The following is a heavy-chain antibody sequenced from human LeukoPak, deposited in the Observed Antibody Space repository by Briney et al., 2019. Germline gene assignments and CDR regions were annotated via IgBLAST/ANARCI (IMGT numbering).Heavy chain of an antibody. CDR3: ARSLIQLWKYFDY. J-gene: IGHJ4*02. D-gene: IGHD5-18*01. CDR1: GFTFSDYY. CDR2: ISSSGSTI. V-gene: IGHV3-11*01. Sequence: GGSLRLSCAASGFTFSDYYMSWIRQAPGKGLEWVSYISSSGSTIYYADSVKGRFTISRDNAKNSLYLQMNSLRAEDTAVYYCARSLIQLWKYFDYWGQGTLVTVSS.